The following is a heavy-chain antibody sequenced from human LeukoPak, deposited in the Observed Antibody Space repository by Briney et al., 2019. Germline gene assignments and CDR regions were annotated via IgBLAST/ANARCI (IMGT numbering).Heavy chain of an antibody. CDR1: GYTFSHYG. V-gene: IGHV1-18*01. Sequence: ASVKVSCKTSGYTFSHYGISWVRQAPGQVPEWLGWISGYNDNTNYGKTVQGRVTMTTDAATSTAYMELSRLRSDDTAVYYCARVHDIAAAGTGFDYWGQGTLVTVSS. CDR2: ISGYNDNT. J-gene: IGHJ4*02. CDR3: ARVHDIAAAGTGFDY. D-gene: IGHD6-13*01.